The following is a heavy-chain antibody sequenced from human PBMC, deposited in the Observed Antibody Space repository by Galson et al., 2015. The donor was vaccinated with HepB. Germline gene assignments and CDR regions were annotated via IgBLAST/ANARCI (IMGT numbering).Heavy chain of an antibody. D-gene: IGHD6-13*01. V-gene: IGHV3-7*01. CDR1: GFTFSSYW. J-gene: IGHJ3*02. CDR2: IKQDGSEK. CDR3: ARDRSSTWFPGDAFDI. Sequence: SLRLSCAASGFTFSSYWMSWVRQAPGKGLEWVANIKQDGSEKYYVDSVKGRFTISRDNAKNSLYLQMNSLRAEDTAVYYCARDRSSTWFPGDAFDIWGQGTMVTVSS.